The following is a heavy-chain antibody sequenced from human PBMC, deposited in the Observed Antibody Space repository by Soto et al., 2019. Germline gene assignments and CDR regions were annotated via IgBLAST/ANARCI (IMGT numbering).Heavy chain of an antibody. V-gene: IGHV5-51*01. D-gene: IGHD3-9*01. CDR2: IYPGDSDT. Sequence: PGESLKSSCKGSGYSCTSYWIGWVRQMSGKGLEWMGIIYPGDSDTRYSPSFQGQVTRSSDKSISTAYLQWSRLKAPDTAMYYCAAGGPTTYYDKQDYYYGMDVWGQGTTVTVSS. CDR3: AAGGPTTYYDKQDYYYGMDV. CDR1: GYSCTSYW. J-gene: IGHJ6*02.